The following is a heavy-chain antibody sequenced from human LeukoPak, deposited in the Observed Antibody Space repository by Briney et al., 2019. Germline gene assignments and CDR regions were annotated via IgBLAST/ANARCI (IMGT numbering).Heavy chain of an antibody. CDR1: GGTFSSYA. CDR2: IIPIFGTA. J-gene: IGHJ5*02. V-gene: IGHV1-69*06. CDR3: ARGAYCTNGVCDFDP. Sequence: SVKVSCKASGGTFSSYAISWVRQAPGQGLEWMGGIIPIFGTANYAQKFQGRVTITADKSTSTAYMELSSPRSEDTAVYYCARGAYCTNGVCDFDPWGQGTLVTVSS. D-gene: IGHD2-8*01.